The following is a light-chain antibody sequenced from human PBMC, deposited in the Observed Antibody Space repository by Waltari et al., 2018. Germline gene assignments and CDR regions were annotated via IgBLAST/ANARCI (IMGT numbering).Light chain of an antibody. CDR2: QVS. V-gene: IGKV2-30*01. Sequence: VVMTQSLLSLSVTLGQPASISCRSSHSLVYSDGNTYFDWCQQRPGQSPRRLIYQVSNRDSGVPDRFSGSGSGTDFTLKISRVEAEDVGVYYCMQGTHWPWTFGQGTKVEIK. CDR3: MQGTHWPWT. J-gene: IGKJ1*01. CDR1: HSLVYSDGNTY.